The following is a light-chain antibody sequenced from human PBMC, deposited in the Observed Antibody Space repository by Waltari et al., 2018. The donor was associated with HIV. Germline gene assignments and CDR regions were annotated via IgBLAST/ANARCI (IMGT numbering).Light chain of an antibody. CDR2: AAS. CDR1: QNVGSS. CDR3: QQYNNWPYT. Sequence: EIVMTQSPATLSVSPGERATLSCRASQNVGSSLAWYQQKPGLAPRLLIYAASTRATGIPAKFSGSGSGTDFTLTISSLQSEDFAIYYCQQYNNWPYTFGQGTKLEFK. J-gene: IGKJ2*01. V-gene: IGKV3-15*01.